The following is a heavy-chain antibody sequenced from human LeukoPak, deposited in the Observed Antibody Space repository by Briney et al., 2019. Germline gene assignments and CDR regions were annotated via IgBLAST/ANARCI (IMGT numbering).Heavy chain of an antibody. CDR3: ARDVGYCSGGSCYRWFAS. V-gene: IGHV3-48*01. D-gene: IGHD2-15*01. CDR1: GFTFSSYS. Sequence: GGSLRLSCAASGFTFSSYSISWVRQAPGKGLEWVSYISTSSAVMYYADSVKGRFTISRDDASNSVSLQMNRLRADDTAVYYCARDVGYCSGGSCYRWFASWGQGTLVIVSS. CDR2: ISTSSAVM. J-gene: IGHJ5*01.